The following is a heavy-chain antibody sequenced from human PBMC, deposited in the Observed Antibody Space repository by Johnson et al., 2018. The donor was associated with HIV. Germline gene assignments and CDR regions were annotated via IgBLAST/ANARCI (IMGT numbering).Heavy chain of an antibody. V-gene: IGHV3-NL1*01. CDR1: GFTFSTYA. D-gene: IGHD6-6*01. CDR3: AKQLAGHDAFDI. Sequence: VQLVESGGGLVQPGGSLRLSCAVSGFTFSTYAMHWVRQAPGKGLEWVSVIYSGGSTYYADSVKGRFTISRDNSKNTLYLQMNSLRAEDTAVYYCAKQLAGHDAFDIWGQGTMVTVSS. CDR2: IYSGGST. J-gene: IGHJ3*02.